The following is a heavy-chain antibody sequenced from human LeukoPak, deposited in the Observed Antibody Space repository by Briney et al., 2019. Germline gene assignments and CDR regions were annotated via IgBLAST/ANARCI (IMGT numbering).Heavy chain of an antibody. J-gene: IGHJ4*02. CDR3: ARGYCTNGVCYPPTY. V-gene: IGHV1-8*01. CDR2: MNPNSGNT. Sequence: ASVKVSCKASGYTFTSYDINWVRQATGQGLEWMGWMNPNSGNTGYAQKFQGRVTMTRNTSVSTAYMELSSLRSEDTAVYYCARGYCTNGVCYPPTYWGQGTLVTVSS. D-gene: IGHD2-8*01. CDR1: GYTFTSYD.